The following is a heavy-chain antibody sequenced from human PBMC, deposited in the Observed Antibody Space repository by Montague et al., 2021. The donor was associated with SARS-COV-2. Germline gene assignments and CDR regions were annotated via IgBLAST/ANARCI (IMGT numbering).Heavy chain of an antibody. CDR2: IFHSGSA. J-gene: IGHJ4*02. V-gene: IGHV4-39*02. Sequence: SETLSLTCTVSGAPLTAGTYHWAWIRQPPGQGLEWIGNIFHSGSASYNPSLKSRVTMSVDTSKKHFSLRLSSVTAADTAVYYCASLTLMERGLSGYYLDSWGQGTLVTVSS. D-gene: IGHD6-25*01. CDR1: GAPLTAGTYH. CDR3: ASLTLMERGLSGYYLDS.